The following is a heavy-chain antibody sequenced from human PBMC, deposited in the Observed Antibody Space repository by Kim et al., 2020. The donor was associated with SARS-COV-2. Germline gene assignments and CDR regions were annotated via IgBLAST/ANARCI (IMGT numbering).Heavy chain of an antibody. V-gene: IGHV3-7*03. J-gene: IGHJ3*02. CDR2: MGLDGSVK. Sequence: GGSLRLSCAAFGFTFSNSWMSWVRQAPGKGMEWVANMGLDGSVKHYVGSVKGRFTTYKDNAEYTLDLQMNILTAEDTAMYDFARDTYWRWRAFDMLG. D-gene: IGHD2-8*02. CDR1: GFTFSNSW. CDR3: ARDTYWRWRAFDM.